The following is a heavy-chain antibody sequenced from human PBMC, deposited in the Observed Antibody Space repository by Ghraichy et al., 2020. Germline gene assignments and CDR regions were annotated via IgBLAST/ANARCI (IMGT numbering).Heavy chain of an antibody. J-gene: IGHJ4*02. V-gene: IGHV3-7*01. Sequence: LSLTCAASGFTFSSYWMSWVRQAPGKGLEWVANIKQDGSEKYYVDSVKGRFTISRDNAKNSLYLQMNSLRAEDTAVYYCARESPRDQYYFDYWGQGTLVTVSS. CDR3: ARESPRDQYYFDY. CDR1: GFTFSSYW. CDR2: IKQDGSEK.